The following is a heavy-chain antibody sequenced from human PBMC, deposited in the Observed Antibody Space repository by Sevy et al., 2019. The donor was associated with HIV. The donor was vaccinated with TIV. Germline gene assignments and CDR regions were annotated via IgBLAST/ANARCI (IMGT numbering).Heavy chain of an antibody. J-gene: IGHJ4*02. V-gene: IGHV4-34*01. CDR1: GGSFSGYY. CDR2: INHSGST. Sequence: SETLSLTCAVYGGSFSGYYWSWIRQPPGNGLEWIGEINHSGSTNYNPSLKSRVTISVDTSKNQFSLKLSSVTAADTAVYYCARGPDSSGWVDYSGQGTMVTVSS. D-gene: IGHD6-19*01. CDR3: ARGPDSSGWVDY.